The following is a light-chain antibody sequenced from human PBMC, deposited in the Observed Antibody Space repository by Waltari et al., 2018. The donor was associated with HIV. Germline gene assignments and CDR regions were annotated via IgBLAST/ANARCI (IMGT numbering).Light chain of an antibody. Sequence: QSALTQPPSASGSPGQSVTISCTGTSSDIGGYNYVSWYQHHPGKAPKLIIYEVTKRPSGLLNRFSGSKSGNTASLTVSGLQAEDEADYYCVSYAGSNTVIFGGGTKLTVL. J-gene: IGLJ2*01. CDR2: EVT. CDR1: SSDIGGYNY. V-gene: IGLV2-8*01. CDR3: VSYAGSNTVI.